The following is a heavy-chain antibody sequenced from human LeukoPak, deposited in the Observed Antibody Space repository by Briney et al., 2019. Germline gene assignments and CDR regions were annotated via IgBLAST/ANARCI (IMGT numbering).Heavy chain of an antibody. J-gene: IGHJ4*02. D-gene: IGHD3-3*01. CDR1: GFTVSSNY. CDR2: IYSGGST. CDR3: ATHVLRFLEWFYFDY. V-gene: IGHV3-53*01. Sequence: GGSLRLSCAASGFTVSSNYMSWVRQAPGKGLEWVSVIYSGGSTYYADSVKGRFTISRDNSKNTLYLQMNTLRAEDTAVYYCATHVLRFLEWFYFDYWGQGTLVTVSS.